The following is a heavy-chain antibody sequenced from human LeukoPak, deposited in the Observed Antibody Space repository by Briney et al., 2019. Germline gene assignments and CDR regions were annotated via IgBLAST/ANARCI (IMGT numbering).Heavy chain of an antibody. CDR2: IAPSVDTT. CDR3: VREESGGYFDY. Sequence: ASVRVSGKSSGFTFTNYLLHWVRQAPGQGLEWVGRIAPSVDTTNYAQKFRGRVTMTRDTSTSTVYMELSSLRSDDTAIYYCVREESGGYFDYWGQGTLVTVSS. D-gene: IGHD2-8*02. J-gene: IGHJ4*02. V-gene: IGHV1-46*01. CDR1: GFTFTNYL.